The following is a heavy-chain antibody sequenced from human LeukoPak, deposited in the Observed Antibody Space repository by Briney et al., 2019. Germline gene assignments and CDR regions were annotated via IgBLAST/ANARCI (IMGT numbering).Heavy chain of an antibody. D-gene: IGHD5-12*01. CDR3: ARDPSNRGYDQTFDY. CDR1: GGSISSYY. J-gene: IGHJ4*02. Sequence: SETLSLTCTVSGGSISSYYWSWIRQPPGKGLEWIGYIYYSGSTNYNPSLKSRVTISVDTSKNQFSLKLSSVTAADTAVYYCARDPSNRGYDQTFDYWGQGTLVTVSS. CDR2: IYYSGST. V-gene: IGHV4-59*12.